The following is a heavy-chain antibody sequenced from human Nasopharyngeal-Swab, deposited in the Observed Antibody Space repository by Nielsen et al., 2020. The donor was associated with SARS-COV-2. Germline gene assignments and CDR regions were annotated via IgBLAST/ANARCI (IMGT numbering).Heavy chain of an antibody. V-gene: IGHV4-34*01. CDR2: INHSGST. D-gene: IGHD3-10*01. Sequence: RQAPGKGLEWIGEINHSGSTNYNPSLKSRVTISVDTSKNQFSLELSSVTAADTAVYYCARVLIGTPAYGSGTIDYWGQGTLVTVSS. J-gene: IGHJ4*02. CDR3: ARVLIGTPAYGSGTIDY.